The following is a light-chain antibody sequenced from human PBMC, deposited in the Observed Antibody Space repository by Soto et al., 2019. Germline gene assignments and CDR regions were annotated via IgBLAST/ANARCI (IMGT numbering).Light chain of an antibody. CDR1: QSISSY. V-gene: IGKV1-39*01. CDR2: AAS. CDR3: QESYSTPRWT. J-gene: IGKJ1*01. Sequence: DIQMTQYPSSLSASVGDRVTITCRASQSISSYLNWYQQKPGKAPKLLIYAASTLQSGVPSRFSGSGSGTDFTLTISSLQPEDFATYYCQESYSTPRWTFGQGTKLDSK.